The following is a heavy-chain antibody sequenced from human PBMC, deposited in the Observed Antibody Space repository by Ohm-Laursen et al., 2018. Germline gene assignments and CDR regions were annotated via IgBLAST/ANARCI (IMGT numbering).Heavy chain of an antibody. CDR1: GFSLRTSGLG. D-gene: IGHD1-1*01. CDR2: IYWDDDK. V-gene: IGHV2-5*02. CDR3: AHRRSGWNLFDY. J-gene: IGHJ4*02. Sequence: TQTLTLTCTVSGFSLRTSGLGVGWIRQPPGKALEWLALIYWDDDKRYSPSLKSRLTITKDTSKNQVVLTMTNMDPVDTATYYCAHRRSGWNLFDYWGQGTLVTVSS.